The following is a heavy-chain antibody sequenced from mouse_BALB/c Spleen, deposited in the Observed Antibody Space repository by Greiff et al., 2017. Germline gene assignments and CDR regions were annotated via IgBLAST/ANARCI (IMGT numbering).Heavy chain of an antibody. V-gene: IGHV5-6-3*01. Sequence: EVKVVESGGGLVQPGGSLKLSCAASGFTFSSYGMSWVRQTPDKRLELVATINSNGGSTYYPDSVKGRFTISRDNAKNTLYLQMSSLKSEDTAMYYCASHSAFAYWGQGTLVTVSA. CDR3: ASHSAFAY. J-gene: IGHJ3*01. CDR1: GFTFSSYG. CDR2: INSNGGST.